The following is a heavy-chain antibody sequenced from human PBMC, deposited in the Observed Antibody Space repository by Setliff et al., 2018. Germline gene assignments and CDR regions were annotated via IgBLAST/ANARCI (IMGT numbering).Heavy chain of an antibody. CDR2: INAGNGDT. V-gene: IGHV1-3*01. D-gene: IGHD6-19*01. CDR1: GYTFTKNG. CDR3: ARDVRGIGWPISAMDV. J-gene: IGHJ6*02. Sequence: ASVKVSCKASGYTFTKNGIHWMRQAPGQGHEWMGWINAGNGDTKYSQKFQDRVTITRDTSASTAYMELSSLRSEDTAVYYCARDVRGIGWPISAMDVWGQGTTVTV.